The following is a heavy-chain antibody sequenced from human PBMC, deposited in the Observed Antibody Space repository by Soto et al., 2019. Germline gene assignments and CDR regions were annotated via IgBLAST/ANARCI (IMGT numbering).Heavy chain of an antibody. D-gene: IGHD6-19*01. CDR2: ISSSGNTK. J-gene: IGHJ3*02. CDR3: ARKGIAVAGIAFDI. V-gene: IGHV3-48*03. CDR1: GFTFSSYE. Sequence: LRLSCAASGFTFSSYEMNWVRQAPGKGLEWVSYISSSGNTKYYADSVKGRFTISRDNAKNSLYLQMNSLRAEDTAVYYCARKGIAVAGIAFDIWGQGTMVTVSS.